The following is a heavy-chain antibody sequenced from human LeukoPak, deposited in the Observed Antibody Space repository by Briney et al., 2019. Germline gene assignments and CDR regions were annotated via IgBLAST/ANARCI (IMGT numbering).Heavy chain of an antibody. V-gene: IGHV4-30-4*01. CDR2: IYYSGST. Sequence: SETLSLTCTVSGGSLSSGDYYWSWIRQPPGKGLEWIGYIYYSGSTYYNPSLKSRVTISVDTSKNQFSLKLSSVTAADTAVYYCATRLLLWFGELGWFDPWGQGTLVSVSS. CDR1: GGSLSSGDYY. CDR3: ATRLLLWFGELGWFDP. D-gene: IGHD3-10*01. J-gene: IGHJ5*02.